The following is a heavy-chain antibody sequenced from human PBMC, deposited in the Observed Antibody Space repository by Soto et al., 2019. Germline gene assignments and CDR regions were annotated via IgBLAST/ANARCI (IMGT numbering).Heavy chain of an antibody. CDR3: AREMYTSRGSPFDY. CDR2: INPSGGST. Sequence: ASVKVSCKASGYPFSSYYVHWVRQAPGQGREWMGFINPSGGSTSYAQKFQGRVTMTRDTSTSTVYMEVSSLRSEDTAVYYCAREMYTSRGSPFDYWGQRTLVTVSS. D-gene: IGHD6-13*01. J-gene: IGHJ4*02. CDR1: GYPFSSYY. V-gene: IGHV1-46*01.